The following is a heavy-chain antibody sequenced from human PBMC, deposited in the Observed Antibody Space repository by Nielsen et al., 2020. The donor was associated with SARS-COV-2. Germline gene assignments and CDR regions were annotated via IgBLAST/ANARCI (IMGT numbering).Heavy chain of an antibody. J-gene: IGHJ5*02. D-gene: IGHD2-15*01. CDR3: ARGAAWFDP. Sequence: SETLSLTCTVSGDSITSGGSHWSWIRHHPSRGLEWLGFTSYDGSTYSNPSLESRLIISVDTSENQFSLRLNSVTAADTAIYFCARGAAWFDPWGQGTRVTVSS. CDR2: TSYDGST. V-gene: IGHV4-31*03. CDR1: GDSITSGGSH.